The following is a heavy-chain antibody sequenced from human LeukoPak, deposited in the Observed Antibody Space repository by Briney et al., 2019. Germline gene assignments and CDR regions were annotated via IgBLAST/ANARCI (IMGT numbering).Heavy chain of an antibody. J-gene: IGHJ4*02. CDR3: ARDRYYGSGSYSDY. CDR1: GFTFTSYY. V-gene: IGHV1-46*01. CDR2: INPSGGRT. D-gene: IGHD3-10*01. Sequence: ASVKVSCKASGFTFTSYYMHWVRQAPGQGREWMGIINPSGGRTSYAQKFKGRVTMTRDTSTSTVYVELSSLRSEDTAVYYCARDRYYGSGSYSDYWGQGTLVTVSS.